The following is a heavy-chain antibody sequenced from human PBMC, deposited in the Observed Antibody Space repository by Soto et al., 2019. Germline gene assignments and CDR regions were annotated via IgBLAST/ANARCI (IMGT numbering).Heavy chain of an antibody. CDR2: ISYDGSNK. Sequence: QVQLVESGGGVVQPGRSLRLSCAASGFTFSSYAMHWVRQAPGKGLEWVAVISYDGSNKYYADSVKGRFTISRDNSKNTLYLQMNSLRAEDTAVYYCARDTLPYDFWSGYTDYWGQGTLVTVSS. J-gene: IGHJ4*02. CDR3: ARDTLPYDFWSGYTDY. V-gene: IGHV3-30-3*01. D-gene: IGHD3-3*01. CDR1: GFTFSSYA.